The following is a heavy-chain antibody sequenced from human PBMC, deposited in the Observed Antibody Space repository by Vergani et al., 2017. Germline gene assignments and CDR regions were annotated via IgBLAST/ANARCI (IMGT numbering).Heavy chain of an antibody. Sequence: QVQLVQSGAEVKKPGASVKVSCKASGYTFTSYYMHWVRQAPXQGLEWMGIINPSGGSTSYAQKFQGRVTMTRDTSTSTVYMELSSLRSEDTAVYYCARMSTRGYDILTGYYNQWFDPWGQGTLVTVSS. CDR3: ARMSTRGYDILTGYYNQWFDP. CDR1: GYTFTSYY. J-gene: IGHJ5*02. D-gene: IGHD3-9*01. CDR2: INPSGGST. V-gene: IGHV1-46*03.